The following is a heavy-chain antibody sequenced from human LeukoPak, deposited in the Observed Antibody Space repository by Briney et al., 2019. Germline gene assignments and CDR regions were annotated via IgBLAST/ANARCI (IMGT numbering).Heavy chain of an antibody. CDR1: GGSISSGGYY. V-gene: IGHV4-30-2*01. Sequence: SETLSLTCTVSGGSISSGGYYWSWIRQPPGKGLEWIGYIYHSGSTYYNPSLKSRVTISVDRSKNQFSLKLSSVTAADTAVYYCASSVEMATMYFDYWGQGTLSPSPQ. CDR2: IYHSGST. CDR3: ASSVEMATMYFDY. J-gene: IGHJ4*02. D-gene: IGHD5-24*01.